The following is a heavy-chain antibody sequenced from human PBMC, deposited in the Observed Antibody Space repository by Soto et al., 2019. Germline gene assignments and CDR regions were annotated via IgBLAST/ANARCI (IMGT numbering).Heavy chain of an antibody. J-gene: IGHJ6*02. V-gene: IGHV1-18*01. D-gene: IGHD3-3*01. CDR3: ARESVWVLRFSQHTRYYGMDV. CDR2: ISAYNGNT. CDR1: GYTFTSYG. Sequence: QVQLVQSGAEVKKPGASAKVSCKASGYTFTSYGISWVRQAPGQGLEWMGWISAYNGNTNYAQKLQGRVTMTTDTSTSTAYMELRSLRSDDTAVYYCARESVWVLRFSQHTRYYGMDVWGQGTTVTVSS.